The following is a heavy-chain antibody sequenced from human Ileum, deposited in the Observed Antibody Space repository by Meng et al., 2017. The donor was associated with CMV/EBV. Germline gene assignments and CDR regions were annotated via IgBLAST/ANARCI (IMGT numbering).Heavy chain of an antibody. Sequence: GESLKISCAASGFTFEDYTMHWVRQVPGKGLEWVAHVSWDGGSRNYADAVRGRFTISRDNSKNSLYLEMNSVRDEDTALYYCAKDMASRDTATVMSRGYFDFWGQGTLVTAPQ. CDR1: GFTFEDYT. V-gene: IGHV3-43*01. D-gene: IGHD5-18*01. CDR2: VSWDGGSR. J-gene: IGHJ4*02. CDR3: AKDMASRDTATVMSRGYFDF.